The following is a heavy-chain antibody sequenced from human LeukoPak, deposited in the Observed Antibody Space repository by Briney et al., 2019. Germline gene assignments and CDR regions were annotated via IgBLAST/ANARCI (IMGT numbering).Heavy chain of an antibody. J-gene: IGHJ3*01. CDR2: INREGSEK. V-gene: IGHV3-7*01. CDR1: GFTFSNYW. Sequence: GGSLRLSCAASGFTFSNYWMIRVRQAPGKGLEWVANINREGSEKHYADSVNGRFTISRDNAKNSMFLQMNSLRVDDTAMYYCVRDSGAYSSVYYDAFDFWGQGTVVTVSS. CDR3: VRDSGAYSSVYYDAFDF. D-gene: IGHD5/OR15-5a*01.